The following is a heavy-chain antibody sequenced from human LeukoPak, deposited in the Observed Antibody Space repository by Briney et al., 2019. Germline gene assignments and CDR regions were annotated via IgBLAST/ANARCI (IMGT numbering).Heavy chain of an antibody. V-gene: IGHV4-31*11. Sequence: PSQTLSLTSALSGGSINSGSSCCSWIRQHPRKGMEWTGSIYFSGTTYNNPSLKSRATISVDTSKNQFSLKLSSATAAATAVYSCGGAPRYRGYDPAYYFDYWGQGTLVTVSS. CDR1: GGSINSGSSC. CDR3: GGAPRYRGYDPAYYFDY. CDR2: IYFSGTT. D-gene: IGHD5-12*01. J-gene: IGHJ4*02.